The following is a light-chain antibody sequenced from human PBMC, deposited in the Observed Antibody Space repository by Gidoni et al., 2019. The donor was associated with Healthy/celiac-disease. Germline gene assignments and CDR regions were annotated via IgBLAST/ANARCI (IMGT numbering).Light chain of an antibody. J-gene: IGLJ2*01. V-gene: IGLV3-1*01. CDR1: KLGDKY. CDR2: QDS. Sequence: SYDLTQPPSVSMSPGQTASITCSGDKLGDKYACWYQQKPGQSPVLVIYQDSKRPSGIPERFSGSNSGNTATLTMSGTQAMDEADYYGQAWDSSHVVFGGGTKLTVL. CDR3: QAWDSSHVV.